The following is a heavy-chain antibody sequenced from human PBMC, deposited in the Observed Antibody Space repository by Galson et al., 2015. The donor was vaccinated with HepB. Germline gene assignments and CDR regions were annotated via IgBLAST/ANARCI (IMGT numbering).Heavy chain of an antibody. J-gene: IGHJ4*02. Sequence: SLRLSCAASGFTFSSYGMHWVRQAPGKGLEWVAVISYDGSNKYYADSVKGRYTISRDNSKNTLYLQMNSLRAEDTAVYYCASASLIAGRTPDDYWGQGTLVTVSS. CDR1: GFTFSSYG. V-gene: IGHV3-30*03. D-gene: IGHD6-6*01. CDR3: ASASLIAGRTPDDY. CDR2: ISYDGSNK.